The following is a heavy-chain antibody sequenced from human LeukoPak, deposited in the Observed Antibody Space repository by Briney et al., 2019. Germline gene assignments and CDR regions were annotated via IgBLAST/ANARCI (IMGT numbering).Heavy chain of an antibody. D-gene: IGHD3-22*01. J-gene: IGHJ5*02. V-gene: IGHV1-69*13. CDR2: IIPIFGTA. CDR1: GGAFSSYA. CDR3: ARDQGYDSSGYYYGVGWFDP. Sequence: ASVKVSCKASGGAFSSYAISWVRQAPGQGLEWMGGIIPIFGTANYAQEFQGRVTITADESTSTAYMELSSLRSEDTAVYYCARDQGYDSSGYYYGVGWFDPWGQGTLVTVSS.